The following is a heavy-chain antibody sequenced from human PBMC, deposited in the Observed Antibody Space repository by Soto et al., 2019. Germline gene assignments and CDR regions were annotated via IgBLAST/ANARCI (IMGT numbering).Heavy chain of an antibody. CDR3: ARGVRNYYGVDV. CDR1: GFTFSSYW. Sequence: PGGSLRLSCAASGFTFSSYWMHWVRQAPGKGLVWVSRINTDGSTTNYADSVKGRFTISRDNAKNTVHLQMNSLRAEDAAVYYCARGVRNYYGVDVWGQGTTVTVSS. CDR2: INTDGSTT. V-gene: IGHV3-74*01. D-gene: IGHD2-21*01. J-gene: IGHJ6*02.